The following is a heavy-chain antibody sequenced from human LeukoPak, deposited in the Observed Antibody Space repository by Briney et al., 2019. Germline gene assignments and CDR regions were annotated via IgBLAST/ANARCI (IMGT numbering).Heavy chain of an antibody. Sequence: GGSLRLSCAASGFTFGSYGIHWVRQAPGKGLEWVAVISYDGSNKYYADSVKGRFTISRDNSKNTLYLQMNSLRAEDTAVYYCAKVFRYMSIGFHYWGQGTLVTVSS. J-gene: IGHJ4*02. D-gene: IGHD3/OR15-3a*01. CDR2: ISYDGSNK. CDR3: AKVFRYMSIGFHY. CDR1: GFTFGSYG. V-gene: IGHV3-30*18.